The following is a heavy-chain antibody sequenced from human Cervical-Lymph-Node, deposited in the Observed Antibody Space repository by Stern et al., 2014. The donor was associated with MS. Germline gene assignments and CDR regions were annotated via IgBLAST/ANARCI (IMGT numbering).Heavy chain of an antibody. D-gene: IGHD6-19*01. CDR1: GGSISPNY. Sequence: VKLEESGPGLVKPSETLSLSCSVSGGSISPNYWSWVRQAPGKGLEWLGHVYHPGRTDYNPSLKTRVTISVDLAKNPFSLNLTSVTAADTAIYFCTRKGVAVRDAFDVWGQGTMAIVSS. CDR2: VYHPGRT. J-gene: IGHJ3*01. V-gene: IGHV4-59*12. CDR3: TRKGVAVRDAFDV.